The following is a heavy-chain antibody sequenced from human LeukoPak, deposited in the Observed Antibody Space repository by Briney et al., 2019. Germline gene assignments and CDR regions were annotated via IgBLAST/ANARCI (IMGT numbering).Heavy chain of an antibody. V-gene: IGHV3-48*03. Sequence: GGSLRLSCAASRFTFSSYAMNWVRQAPGKGLEWVSYISSSGSTIYYADSVKGRFTISRDDAKNSLYLQMNSLRAEDTAVYYCAELGITMIGGVWGKGTTVTISS. CDR3: AELGITMIGGV. CDR2: ISSSGSTI. CDR1: RFTFSSYA. D-gene: IGHD3-10*02. J-gene: IGHJ6*04.